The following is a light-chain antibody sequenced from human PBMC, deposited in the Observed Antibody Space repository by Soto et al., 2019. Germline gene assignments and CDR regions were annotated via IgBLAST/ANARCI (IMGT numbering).Light chain of an antibody. CDR1: QSVGST. J-gene: IGKJ3*01. Sequence: EIVMTQSPATLSVSPGERVTLSCRASQSVGSTLAWYQQKPGQAPRLLIYGASNRATGVPDRFSGSGSGTDFTLTISRVEPEDFAVYYCQQYGSSQFTFGPGTKVDIK. CDR3: QQYGSSQFT. V-gene: IGKV3-20*01. CDR2: GAS.